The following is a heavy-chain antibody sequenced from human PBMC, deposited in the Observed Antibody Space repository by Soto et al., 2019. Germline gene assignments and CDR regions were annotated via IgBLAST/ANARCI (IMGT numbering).Heavy chain of an antibody. CDR2: INHSGST. V-gene: IGHV4-34*01. CDR1: GGSFSGYY. D-gene: IGHD6-13*01. Sequence: SETLSLTCAVYGGSFSGYYWSWIRQPPGKGLEWIGEINHSGSTNYNPSLKGRVTISVDTSKNQFSLKLSSVTAADTAVYYCARGLAAATPWGQGTLVTVSS. CDR3: ARGLAAATP. J-gene: IGHJ5*02.